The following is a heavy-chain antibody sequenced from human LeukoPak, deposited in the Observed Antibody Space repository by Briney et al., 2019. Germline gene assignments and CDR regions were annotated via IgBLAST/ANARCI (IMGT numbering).Heavy chain of an antibody. D-gene: IGHD6-19*01. CDR3: AMGVGAPEDLAVAADFDY. J-gene: IGHJ4*02. V-gene: IGHV1-46*01. Sequence: ASVKVSCKASEYTFTGYYMHWVRQAPGQGPEWMGIINPSGGSTSYAQKFQGRVTITADKSTSTAYMELSSLRSEDTAVYYCAMGVGAPEDLAVAADFDYWGQGTLVTVSS. CDR1: EYTFTGYY. CDR2: INPSGGST.